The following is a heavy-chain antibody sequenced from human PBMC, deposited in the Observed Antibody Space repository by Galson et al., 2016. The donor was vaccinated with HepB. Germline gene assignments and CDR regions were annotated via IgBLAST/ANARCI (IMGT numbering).Heavy chain of an antibody. CDR1: GYIFSAHG. Sequence: SVKVSCKASGYIFSAHGIHWVRQAPGQRLEWMGWINADKTKTRYSRKFQGRVTITNDTSATTVYLDLSSMRSEDTALYYCARDRGDAKSFIKSDYLDYWGQGTLVTGSS. CDR3: ARDRGDAKSFIKSDYLDY. V-gene: IGHV1-3*01. J-gene: IGHJ4*02. D-gene: IGHD3-10*01. CDR2: INADKTKT.